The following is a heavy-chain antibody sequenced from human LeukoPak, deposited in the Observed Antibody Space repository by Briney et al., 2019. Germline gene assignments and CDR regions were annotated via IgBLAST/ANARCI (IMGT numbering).Heavy chain of an antibody. D-gene: IGHD4-11*01. CDR3: ARALTGPYYFDY. Sequence: GSLRLSCGTSGITFSRFGMHWVRQAPGEGLVWVSRINSDGSSTSYADSVKGRFTISRDNAKNTLYLQMNSLRAEDTAVYYCARALTGPYYFDYWGQGTLVTVSS. CDR1: GITFSRFG. V-gene: IGHV3-74*01. J-gene: IGHJ4*02. CDR2: INSDGSST.